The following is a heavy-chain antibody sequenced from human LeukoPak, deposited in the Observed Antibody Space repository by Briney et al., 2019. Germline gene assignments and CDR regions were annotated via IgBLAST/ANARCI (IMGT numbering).Heavy chain of an antibody. CDR2: ISYDGSNK. CDR1: GFTFSSYA. Sequence: GGSLRLSCAASGFTFSSYAMRWVRQAPGKGLEWVAVISYDGSNKYYADSVKGRFTISRDNSKNTLYLQMNSLRAEDTAVYYCARDRIVVVPASPGDLYYYGMDVWGQGTTVTVSS. CDR3: ARDRIVVVPASPGDLYYYGMDV. V-gene: IGHV3-30-3*01. D-gene: IGHD2-2*01. J-gene: IGHJ6*02.